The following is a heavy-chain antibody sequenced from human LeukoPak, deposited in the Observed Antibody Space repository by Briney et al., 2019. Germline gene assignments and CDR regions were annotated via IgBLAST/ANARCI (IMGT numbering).Heavy chain of an antibody. D-gene: IGHD5-12*01. CDR3: VKGRYAGSFGFFDY. Sequence: AGGSLRLSCSASGFTFSSYAMHWARQAPGKGLESVSIISSNGDSTYYADSVKGRFTISRDNSKNTLYLQMSSLRAEDTAVYYCVKGRYAGSFGFFDYWGQGTLVTVSS. CDR2: ISSNGDST. J-gene: IGHJ4*02. V-gene: IGHV3-64D*06. CDR1: GFTFSSYA.